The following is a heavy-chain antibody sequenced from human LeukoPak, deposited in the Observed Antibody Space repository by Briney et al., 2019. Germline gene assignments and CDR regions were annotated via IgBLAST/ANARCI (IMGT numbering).Heavy chain of an antibody. CDR2: ISGSGGST. Sequence: GGSLRLSCAASGFTFSSYAMSWVRQAPGKGLEWVSAISGSGGSTYYADSVKGRFTSSRDNSTNTLYLQMNSLRAEDTAVYYCAKVGLYYFDYWGQGTLVTVSS. V-gene: IGHV3-23*01. CDR1: GFTFSSYA. CDR3: AKVGLYYFDY. D-gene: IGHD3-16*01. J-gene: IGHJ4*02.